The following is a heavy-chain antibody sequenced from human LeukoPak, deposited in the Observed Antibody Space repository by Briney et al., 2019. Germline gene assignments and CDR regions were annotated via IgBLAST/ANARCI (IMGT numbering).Heavy chain of an antibody. V-gene: IGHV4-59*01. D-gene: IGHD4-23*01. CDR2: ISYSGYT. CDR3: ARGRNDNGGMFFDS. Sequence: SETLSLTCTVSGGSIRSFYWGWIRQAPGKGLEWIGFISYSGYTSYSPSLKSRVGISVDTSKSQFSLRLSSMTAADTAIYYCARGRNDNGGMFFDSWAQGTLVTVSS. CDR1: GGSIRSFY. J-gene: IGHJ4*02.